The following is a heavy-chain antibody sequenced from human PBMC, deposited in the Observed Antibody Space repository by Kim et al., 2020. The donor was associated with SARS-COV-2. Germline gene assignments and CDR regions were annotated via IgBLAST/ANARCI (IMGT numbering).Heavy chain of an antibody. J-gene: IGHJ4*02. D-gene: IGHD6-13*01. V-gene: IGHV4-39*01. CDR1: GGSISSSSYY. CDR3: ATDDIGADGPIDY. Sequence: SETLSLTCTVSGGSISSSSYYWGWIRQPPGKGLEWIGSIYYSGSTYYNPSLKSRVTISVDTSKNQFSLKLSSVTAADTAVYYCATDDIGADGPIDYWGQGTLVTVSS. CDR2: IYYSGST.